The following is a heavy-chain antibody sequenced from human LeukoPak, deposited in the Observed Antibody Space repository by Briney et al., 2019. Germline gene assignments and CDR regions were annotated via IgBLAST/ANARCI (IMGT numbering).Heavy chain of an antibody. J-gene: IGHJ3*01. Sequence: GGSLRLSCAASGFTFNSYAMSWVRQAPGKGLEWVSASSGSGGSTYYADSVKGRFTISRDTSKYTLYLHMNSLRAEDTAVYYCARDGDSGSYRWEAFDLWGQGTMVTVSS. CDR2: SSGSGGST. CDR1: GFTFNSYA. CDR3: ARDGDSGSYRWEAFDL. V-gene: IGHV3-23*01. D-gene: IGHD1-26*01.